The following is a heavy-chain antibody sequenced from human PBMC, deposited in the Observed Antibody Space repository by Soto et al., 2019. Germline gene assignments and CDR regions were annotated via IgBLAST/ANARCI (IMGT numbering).Heavy chain of an antibody. CDR1: GYTFTSYD. V-gene: IGHV1-8*01. CDR2: MNPNNGNT. Sequence: QVQLVQSGAEVKKPGASVKVSCKASGYTFTSYDISWVRQATGQGPEWMGWMNPNNGNTDYAPKFQGRVTMTMNTSIGTAYMELSSLRSEDTAVYYCARSPRNYYALGSYSYFRHWGQGTLVTVSS. D-gene: IGHD3-10*01. CDR3: ARSPRNYYALGSYSYFRH. J-gene: IGHJ1*01.